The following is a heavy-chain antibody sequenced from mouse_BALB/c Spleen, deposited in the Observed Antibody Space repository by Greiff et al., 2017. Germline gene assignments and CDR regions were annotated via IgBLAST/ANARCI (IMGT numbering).Heavy chain of an antibody. CDR3: TRAGTWGYFDV. CDR2: ISSGGSYT. CDR1: GFTFSSYT. D-gene: IGHD2-14*01. Sequence: EVKLVESGGGLVKPGGSLKLSCAASGFTFSSYTMSWVRQTPEKRLEWVATISSGGSYTYYPDSVKGRFTISRDNAKNTLYLQMSSLKSEDTAMYYCTRAGTWGYFDVWGAGTTVTVSS. V-gene: IGHV5-6-4*01. J-gene: IGHJ1*01.